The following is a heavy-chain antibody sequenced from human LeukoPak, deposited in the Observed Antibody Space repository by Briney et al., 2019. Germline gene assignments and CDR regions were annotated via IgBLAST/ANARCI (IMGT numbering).Heavy chain of an antibody. CDR2: ISGDGGST. CDR3: ARSSYSSGWYGGHYFDY. Sequence: GGSLRLSCAASGFTFDDYAMHWVRRAPGEGLEWVSLISGDGGSTYYADSVKGRFTISRDNSKNSLYLQMNSLRTEDTALYYCARSSYSSGWYGGHYFDYWGQGTLVTVSS. CDR1: GFTFDDYA. D-gene: IGHD6-19*01. V-gene: IGHV3-43*02. J-gene: IGHJ4*02.